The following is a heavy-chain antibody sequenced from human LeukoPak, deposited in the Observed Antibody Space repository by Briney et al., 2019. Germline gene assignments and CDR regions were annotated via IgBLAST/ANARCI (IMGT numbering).Heavy chain of an antibody. Sequence: ASVKVSCKASGGTFSSYAISWVRQAPGQGLEWMGGIIPIFGTANYAQKFQGRVTITADKSTSTAYMELRSLRSDDTAVYYCARGTTYCGGDCYSDYYYGMDVWGKGTTVTVSS. CDR1: GGTFSSYA. CDR2: IIPIFGTA. J-gene: IGHJ6*04. V-gene: IGHV1-69*06. D-gene: IGHD2-21*02. CDR3: ARGTTYCGGDCYSDYYYGMDV.